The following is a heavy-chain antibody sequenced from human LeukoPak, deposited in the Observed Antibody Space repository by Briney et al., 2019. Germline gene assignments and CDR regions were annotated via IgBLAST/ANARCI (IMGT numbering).Heavy chain of an antibody. V-gene: IGHV4-59*07. CDR2: IYYNVNT. CDR1: GGSITTYF. D-gene: IGHD3-10*01. Sequence: ADTLSLSCTVSGGSITTYFWSWIRQPPGKGLECIGYIYYNVNTHYSPSLRDRVTISVDTSKTRSSLKLNSVTAADTALYFCAGARGAASGFAFDSRGQGTLVTVS. J-gene: IGHJ4*02. CDR3: AGARGAASGFAFDS.